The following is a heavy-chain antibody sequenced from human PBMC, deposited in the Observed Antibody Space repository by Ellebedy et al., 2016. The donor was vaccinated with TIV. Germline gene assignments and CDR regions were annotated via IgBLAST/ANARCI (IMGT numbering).Heavy chain of an antibody. D-gene: IGHD5-24*01. V-gene: IGHV4-38-2*02. Sequence: MPSETLSLTCSVSGSSISSGYYWGWIRQPPGRGLEWIGSMFHSGSTYYSPSLKSRVTISVDTSKNQFSLKLSSVTAADTAVYYCARGGDGYIHYWGQGTLVTVSS. J-gene: IGHJ4*02. CDR2: MFHSGST. CDR3: ARGGDGYIHY. CDR1: GSSISSGYY.